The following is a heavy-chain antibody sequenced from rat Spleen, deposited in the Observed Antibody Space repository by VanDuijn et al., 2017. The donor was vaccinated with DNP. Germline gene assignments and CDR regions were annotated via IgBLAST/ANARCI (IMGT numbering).Heavy chain of an antibody. CDR3: ARLWSSGAMDV. D-gene: IGHD1-3*01. V-gene: IGHV5S10*01. CDR2: IIYDGGGT. CDR1: GFTFSDYN. Sequence: EVQLVESGGGLLQPGRSLKLSCAASGFTFSDYNMAWVRQAPKKGLEWVATIIYDGGGTYYRDSVKGRFTISRDNAKSTLYLQMDSLRSEDTATYYCARLWSSGAMDVWGQGTSVTVSS. J-gene: IGHJ4*01.